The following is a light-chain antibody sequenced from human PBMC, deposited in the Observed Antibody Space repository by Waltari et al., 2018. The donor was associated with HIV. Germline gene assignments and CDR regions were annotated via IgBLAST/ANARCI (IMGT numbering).Light chain of an antibody. CDR1: SSDVGSYNL. CDR3: CSYAGSSTWV. Sequence: QSALAQPASVSGSPGQSITISCTGTSSDVGSYNLVSWYQQHPGTAPKLMIYEVSKRPSGVSNRFSGSKSGNTASLTISGLQAEDEADYYCCSYAGSSTWVFGGGTKLTVL. V-gene: IGLV2-23*02. J-gene: IGLJ3*02. CDR2: EVS.